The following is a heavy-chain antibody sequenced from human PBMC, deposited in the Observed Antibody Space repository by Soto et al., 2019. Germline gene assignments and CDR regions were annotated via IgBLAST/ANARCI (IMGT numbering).Heavy chain of an antibody. D-gene: IGHD3-16*01. J-gene: IGHJ6*02. CDR3: ARSGRNAYYNMDV. Sequence: GESLKISCKGSGYSFPTFWIGWVRQMPGKGLEWMGVIYPGDSDTRYSPSFQGQVTISAGRSISTAYLQWSSLKASDTAIYYCARSGRNAYYNMDVWGQGTTVTVSS. CDR2: IYPGDSDT. V-gene: IGHV5-51*01. CDR1: GYSFPTFW.